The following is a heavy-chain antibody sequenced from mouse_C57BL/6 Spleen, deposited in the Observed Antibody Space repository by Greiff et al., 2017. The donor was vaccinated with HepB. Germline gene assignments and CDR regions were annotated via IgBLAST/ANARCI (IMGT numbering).Heavy chain of an antibody. J-gene: IGHJ1*03. Sequence: VKLVESGPGLVAPSQSLSITCTVSGFSLTSYGVHWVRQPPGKGLEWLVVIWSDGSTTYNSALKSRLSISKDNSKSQVFLKMNSLQTDDTAMYYCAREDYYYGSSGYFDVWGTGTTVTVSS. CDR2: IWSDGST. D-gene: IGHD1-1*01. CDR3: AREDYYYGSSGYFDV. V-gene: IGHV2-6*03. CDR1: GFSLTSYG.